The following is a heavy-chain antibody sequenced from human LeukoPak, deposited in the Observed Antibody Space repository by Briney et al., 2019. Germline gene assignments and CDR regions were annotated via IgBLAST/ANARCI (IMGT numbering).Heavy chain of an antibody. CDR1: GFTFSDYY. CDR3: ARSSRYSYYYMDV. Sequence: KSGGSLRLSCAASGFTFSDYYMSWIRQAPGKGLEWVSYISSSGSTIYYADSVKGRFTISRDNAKNSLYLQMNSLRAEDTAVYYCARSSRYSYYYMDVWGKGTTVTVSS. J-gene: IGHJ6*03. CDR2: ISSSGSTI. V-gene: IGHV3-11*04.